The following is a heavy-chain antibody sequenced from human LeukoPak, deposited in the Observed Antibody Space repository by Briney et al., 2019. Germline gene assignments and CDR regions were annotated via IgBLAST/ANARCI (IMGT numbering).Heavy chain of an antibody. CDR2: INPNSGGT. CDR1: GYTFTGYY. D-gene: IGHD2-2*01. V-gene: IGHV1-2*02. CDR3: ARDFTPVNLGYCSSTSCAELYFDY. J-gene: IGHJ4*02. Sequence: GASVKVSCKASGYTFTGYYMHWVRQAPGQGLEWMGWINPNSGGTNYAQKFQGRVTMTRDTSISTAYMELSRLRSDDTAVYYCARDFTPVNLGYCSSTSCAELYFDYWGQGTLVTVSS.